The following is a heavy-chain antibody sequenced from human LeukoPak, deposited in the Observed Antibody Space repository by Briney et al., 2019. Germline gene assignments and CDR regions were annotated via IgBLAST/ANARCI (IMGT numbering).Heavy chain of an antibody. CDR1: GSSMSRYY. CDR3: AAAGVVVPAADWFDP. D-gene: IGHD2-2*01. J-gene: IGHJ5*02. CDR2: INHSGST. V-gene: IGHV4-34*01. Sequence: PSETLSLTCTVSGSSMSRYYWTWIRQPPGKGLEWIGEINHSGSTNYNPSLKSRVTISVDTSKNQFSLKLSSVTAADTAVYYCAAAGVVVPAADWFDPWGQGTLVTVSS.